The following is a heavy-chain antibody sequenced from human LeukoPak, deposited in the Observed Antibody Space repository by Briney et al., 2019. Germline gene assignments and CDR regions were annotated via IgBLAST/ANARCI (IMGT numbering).Heavy chain of an antibody. CDR1: GFTFSRYD. J-gene: IGHJ4*02. CDR3: ARDRNGYNREFDF. CDR2: IDTTGGT. V-gene: IGHV3-13*04. Sequence: PGGSLRLSCAASGFTFSRYDVHWVRQVTGKGLEWVSDIDTTGGTYYPGSVKGRFTISRENAKNSLYLQMNSLRAGDTAVYYCARDRNGYNREFDFWGQGTLVTVSS. D-gene: IGHD5-24*01.